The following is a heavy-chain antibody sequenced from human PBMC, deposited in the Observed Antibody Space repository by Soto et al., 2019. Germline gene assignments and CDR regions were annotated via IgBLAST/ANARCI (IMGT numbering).Heavy chain of an antibody. CDR2: ISGTGGST. J-gene: IGHJ4*02. Sequence: EVQLLESGGGLVQPGGSLRLSCAASGFTFSTYAMSWVRQAPGKGLEWVSAISGTGGSTYYADSVKGRFTISRDNSKNNLYLQKNSLRAEDTAVYYCAKNWDTTSSSSSHWGQGTLVTVSS. CDR1: GFTFSTYA. CDR3: AKNWDTTSSSSSH. V-gene: IGHV3-23*01. D-gene: IGHD6-6*01.